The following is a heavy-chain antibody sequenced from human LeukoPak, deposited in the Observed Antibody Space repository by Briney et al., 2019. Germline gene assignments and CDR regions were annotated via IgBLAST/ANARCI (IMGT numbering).Heavy chain of an antibody. CDR1: GFTFSSYW. D-gene: IGHD3-22*01. Sequence: GGSLRLSCAASGFTFSSYWMHWVRQAPGKGLVWVSRINSDGSSTSYADSVKGRFTISRDNAKNSLYLQMNSLRAEDTAVYYCASGEMYYYDSSGADYWGQGTLVTVSS. CDR2: INSDGSST. J-gene: IGHJ4*02. V-gene: IGHV3-74*01. CDR3: ASGEMYYYDSSGADY.